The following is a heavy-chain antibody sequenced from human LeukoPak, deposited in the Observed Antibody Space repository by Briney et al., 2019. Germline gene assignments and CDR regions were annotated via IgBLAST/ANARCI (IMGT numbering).Heavy chain of an antibody. D-gene: IGHD2-21*01. CDR1: GGSFSGYY. Sequence: SGTLSLTCAVYGGSFSGYYWSWVRQPPGKGLEGIGYIYYSGSTNYNPSPKSRVTISVDTSKNQFSLQLNSVTPEDTAVYYCARDSVIHYYYYMDVWGKGTTVTISS. CDR3: ARDSVIHYYYYMDV. J-gene: IGHJ6*03. CDR2: IYYSGST. V-gene: IGHV4-34*11.